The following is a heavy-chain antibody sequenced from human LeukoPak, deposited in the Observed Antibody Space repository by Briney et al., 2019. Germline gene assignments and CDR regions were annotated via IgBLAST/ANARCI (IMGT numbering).Heavy chain of an antibody. CDR1: GGTFSSYA. D-gene: IGHD6-13*01. Sequence: SVKVSCKASGGTFSSYAISWVRQAPGQGLEWMGGIIPIFGTANYAQKFQGRVTITADKSTSTAYMELSSLRSEDTAVYYCARDPEGLYSRSSGGWFDPWGQGTLVTVSS. CDR3: ARDPEGLYSRSSGGWFDP. J-gene: IGHJ5*02. CDR2: IIPIFGTA. V-gene: IGHV1-69*06.